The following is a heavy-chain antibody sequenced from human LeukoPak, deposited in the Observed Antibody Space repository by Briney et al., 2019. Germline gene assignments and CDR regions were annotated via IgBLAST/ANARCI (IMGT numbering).Heavy chain of an antibody. J-gene: IGHJ4*02. D-gene: IGHD5-18*01. CDR2: IYYSGST. Sequence: PSETLSLTCTVSGGSISSSSYYWGWIRQPPGKGLEWIGSIYYSGSTYYNPSLKSRVTISVDTSKNQFSLKLSSVTAADTAVYYCARVGYSYGDFGYWGQGTLVTVSS. V-gene: IGHV4-39*01. CDR1: GGSISSSSYY. CDR3: ARVGYSYGDFGY.